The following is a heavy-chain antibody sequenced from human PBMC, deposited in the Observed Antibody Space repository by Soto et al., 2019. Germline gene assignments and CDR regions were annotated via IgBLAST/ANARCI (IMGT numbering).Heavy chain of an antibody. CDR1: GFTLSSNW. CDR2: INTDGSYT. J-gene: IGHJ4*02. CDR3: VRDSEGF. V-gene: IGHV3-74*01. Sequence: DVQLVESGGGLVQPGGSLRLSCAASGFTLSSNWMHWVRRVPGRVLVWVARINTDGSYTNYWESVKGRFTVYRYNANNTLYLQMNILRAEVTAVSYCVRDSEGFGGQGTLVTV. D-gene: IGHD3-10*01.